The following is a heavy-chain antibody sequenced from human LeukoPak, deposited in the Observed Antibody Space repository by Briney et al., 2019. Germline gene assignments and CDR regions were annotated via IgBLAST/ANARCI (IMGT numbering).Heavy chain of an antibody. V-gene: IGHV1-2*02. J-gene: IGHJ4*02. Sequence: GASVKVSCKASGYTFTGYYMHWVRQAPGQGLEWMGWIDPNSGGTNYAQKFQGRVTMTRDTSISTAYMEPSRLRSDATAVYYCARVGVEMAPHFDYWGQGTLVTVSS. CDR1: GYTFTGYY. CDR2: IDPNSGGT. CDR3: ARVGVEMAPHFDY. D-gene: IGHD5-24*01.